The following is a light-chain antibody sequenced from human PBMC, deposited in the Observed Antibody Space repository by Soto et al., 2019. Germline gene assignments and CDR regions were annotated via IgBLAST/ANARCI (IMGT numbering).Light chain of an antibody. J-gene: IGKJ4*02. CDR3: QQGFSPLLT. Sequence: DIQMTQSPSSLSVSVGDRVTITCRASQTISASLNWFQQKPGRSPQLLIYGASNLQSGVPSRFSGSGSGTDFTLIITDLQSEDSATYFCQQGFSPLLTFGGGTKVDI. V-gene: IGKV1-39*01. CDR2: GAS. CDR1: QTISAS.